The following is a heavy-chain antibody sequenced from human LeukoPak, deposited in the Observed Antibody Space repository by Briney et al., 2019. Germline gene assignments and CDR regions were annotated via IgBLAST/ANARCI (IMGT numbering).Heavy chain of an antibody. CDR3: ARPRSGSLYYFGY. V-gene: IGHV3-7*01. CDR1: GFTFSSYW. CDR2: IKQDGSEK. Sequence: GGSLRLSCAASGFTFSSYWMSWVRQAPGKGLEWVANIKQDGSEKYYVDSVKGRFTISRDNAKNSLYLQMNSLRAEDTAVYYCARPRSGSLYYFGYWGQGTLVTVSS. D-gene: IGHD1-26*01. J-gene: IGHJ4*02.